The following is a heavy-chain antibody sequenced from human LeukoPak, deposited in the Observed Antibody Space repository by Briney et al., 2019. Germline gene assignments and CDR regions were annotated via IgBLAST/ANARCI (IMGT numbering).Heavy chain of an antibody. D-gene: IGHD1-26*01. CDR3: ARSAVGASIPDY. Sequence: GGSLRLSCAASGFTLSNFAMSWVRQAPGKGLEWVSYIRSSSSTIYYADSVKGRFTISRDNAKNSLYLQMNSLRAEDTAVYYCARSAVGASIPDYWGQGTLVTVSS. CDR1: GFTLSNFA. J-gene: IGHJ4*02. CDR2: IRSSSSTI. V-gene: IGHV3-48*01.